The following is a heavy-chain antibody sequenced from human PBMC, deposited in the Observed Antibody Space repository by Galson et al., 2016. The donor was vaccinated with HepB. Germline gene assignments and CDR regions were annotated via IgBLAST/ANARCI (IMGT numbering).Heavy chain of an antibody. CDR2: ISSSSSYI. J-gene: IGHJ4*02. CDR3: AKDRISSGYYLPFDY. D-gene: IGHD3-22*01. CDR1: GFTFSSYS. Sequence: SLRLSCAASGFTFSSYSMNWVRQAPGKGLEWVSSISSSSSYIYYAYSVKGRFTISRDNAKNSLYLQMNSLRAEDTAVYYCAKDRISSGYYLPFDYWGQGTLVTVSS. V-gene: IGHV3-21*01.